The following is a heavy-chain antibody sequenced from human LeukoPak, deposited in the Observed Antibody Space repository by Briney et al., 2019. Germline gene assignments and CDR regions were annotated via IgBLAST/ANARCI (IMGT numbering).Heavy chain of an antibody. D-gene: IGHD6-13*01. V-gene: IGHV3-53*01. J-gene: IGHJ4*02. CDR2: IYSGGST. Sequence: GGSLRLFCAASGFIFSRIYKSWVRQAPGKGVEWVSLIYSGGSTYYGDFVKGLFTISRDNSKNTLYLQMNSLRAEDTAVYYCAKEEGLLLVPVLIFDYWVKGTLVTVSS. CDR3: AKEEGLLLVPVLIFDY. CDR1: GFIFSRIY.